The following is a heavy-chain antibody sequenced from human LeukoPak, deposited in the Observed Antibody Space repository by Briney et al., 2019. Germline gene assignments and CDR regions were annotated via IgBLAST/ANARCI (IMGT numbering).Heavy chain of an antibody. CDR1: GFTFSDYG. V-gene: IGHV3-30*02. D-gene: IGHD1-26*01. CDR3: AREGGATYYMDV. Sequence: GGSLRLSCAASGFTFSDYGMHWVRQAPGKGLEWVAFIRFDGSNKYYADSVKGRFTISRDNSKNTLYLQMNSLRAEDTAVYYCAREGGATYYMDVWGKGTTVTVSS. J-gene: IGHJ6*03. CDR2: IRFDGSNK.